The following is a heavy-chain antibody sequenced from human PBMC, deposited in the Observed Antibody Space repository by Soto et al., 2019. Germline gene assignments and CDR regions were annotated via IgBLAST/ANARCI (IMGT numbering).Heavy chain of an antibody. V-gene: IGHV4-4*09. D-gene: IGHD3-16*01. CDR2: HHSDSI. CDR1: GGFMSRQH. Sequence: QVQLQESGPGLVKPSETLSLTCTVSGGFMSRQHGSWIRQPPGKGLEWIGHHSDSINYNPSLRSRLTISTDTAKNQPSLKLTSMTAADTAVYYCVIYDVGEGGRGYWGQGTLVSVSS. CDR3: VIYDVGEGGRGY. J-gene: IGHJ4*02.